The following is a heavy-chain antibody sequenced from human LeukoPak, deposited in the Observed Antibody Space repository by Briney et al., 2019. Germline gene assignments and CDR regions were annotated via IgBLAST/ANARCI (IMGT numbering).Heavy chain of an antibody. CDR3: ARIYSSTYLDY. CDR2: ISAYNGNT. CDR1: GYTFTSYG. V-gene: IGHV1-18*01. Sequence: ASGKVSCKASGYTFTSYGISWVRQAPGPGLEWMGWISAYNGNTNYAQKLQGRVTMTTDTSTSTAYMELRSLRSDDTAVYYCARIYSSTYLDYWGQGTLVTVSS. J-gene: IGHJ4*02. D-gene: IGHD6-13*01.